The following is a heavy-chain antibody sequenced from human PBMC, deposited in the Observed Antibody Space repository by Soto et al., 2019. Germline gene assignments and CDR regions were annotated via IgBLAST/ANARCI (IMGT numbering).Heavy chain of an antibody. V-gene: IGHV1-8*01. CDR2: MNPNSGNT. CDR3: ARGVVDRRSNYYCGMDV. Sequence: QVQLVQSGAEVKKPGASVKVSCKASGYTFTSYDINWVRQATGQGLEWMGWMNPNSGNTGYAQKFQGRVTMTRNTPIRTAYMELSSLGSEDTAVYYCARGVVDRRSNYYCGMDVWGQGTTVTVSS. D-gene: IGHD2-2*01. J-gene: IGHJ6*02. CDR1: GYTFTSYD.